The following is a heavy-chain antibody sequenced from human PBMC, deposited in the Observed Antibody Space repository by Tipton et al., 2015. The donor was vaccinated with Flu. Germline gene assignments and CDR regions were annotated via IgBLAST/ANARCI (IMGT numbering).Heavy chain of an antibody. J-gene: IGHJ4*02. D-gene: IGHD6-6*01. Sequence: LSLTCSVSGGSFSGYYWTWIRQPPGKGLEWIGRIYTNANTNYKASLKSRVTISIDRSKNQFSLRLSSVTAADTAVYYCANVPNFDYWGQGTLVTVSS. CDR1: GGSFSGYY. CDR3: ANVPNFDY. CDR2: IYTNANT. V-gene: IGHV4-4*09.